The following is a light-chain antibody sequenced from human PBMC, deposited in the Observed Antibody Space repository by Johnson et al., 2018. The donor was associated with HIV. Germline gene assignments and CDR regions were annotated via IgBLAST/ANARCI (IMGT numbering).Light chain of an antibody. CDR1: TFNIGNNY. Sequence: QSVLTQPPSVSAAPGQKVTISCSGSTFNIGNNYVSWYHHLPVAAPKLLIYENNKRPSGIPDRFSGSKSGTSATLGIAGLQTGDEAAYYCGTWDNSLSTGAVCGTGTKVTVL. V-gene: IGLV1-51*02. CDR2: ENN. CDR3: GTWDNSLSTGAV. J-gene: IGLJ1*01.